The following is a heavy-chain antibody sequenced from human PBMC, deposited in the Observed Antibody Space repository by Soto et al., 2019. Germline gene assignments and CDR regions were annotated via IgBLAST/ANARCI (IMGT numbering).Heavy chain of an antibody. Sequence: XESLKISCEGSGYSFTSYWIGWVRQMPGKGLEWMGIIYPGDSDIRYSPSFQGQVTISADKSISTAYLQWSSLKASDTAMYYCARTGTRGYSYGPKDYWGRGTLVTVSS. CDR2: IYPGDSDI. CDR3: ARTGTRGYSYGPKDY. J-gene: IGHJ4*02. CDR1: GYSFTSYW. D-gene: IGHD5-18*01. V-gene: IGHV5-51*01.